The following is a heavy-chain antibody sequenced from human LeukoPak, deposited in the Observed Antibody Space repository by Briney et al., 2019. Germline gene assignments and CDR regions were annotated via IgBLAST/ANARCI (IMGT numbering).Heavy chain of an antibody. D-gene: IGHD3-22*01. Sequence: PGGSLRLSCAASGFTFSDHYMDWVRQAPGKGLEWVGRTRNKANSYATEYAASVKGRFTISRDDSKNSLYLQMNSLKTEDTAVYYCARGGTDYYDSSGYLTRDAFDIWGQGTMVTVSS. J-gene: IGHJ3*02. CDR2: TRNKANSYAT. V-gene: IGHV3-72*01. CDR1: GFTFSDHY. CDR3: ARGGTDYYDSSGYLTRDAFDI.